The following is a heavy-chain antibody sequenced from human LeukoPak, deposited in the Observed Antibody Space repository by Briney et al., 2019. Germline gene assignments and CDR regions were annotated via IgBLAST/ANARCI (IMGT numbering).Heavy chain of an antibody. D-gene: IGHD2-2*01. CDR1: EFTFSSYG. Sequence: GGSLRLSCIASEFTFSSYGMHWVRQAPGKGPEWVAFIQYDGSNKKYADFVKGRFTISRDISKNTLYLQMNSLRTEDTAMYYCAKDQCSSASLLSCRYFDYWGQGTLVTVSS. V-gene: IGHV3-30*02. CDR2: IQYDGSNK. CDR3: AKDQCSSASLLSCRYFDY. J-gene: IGHJ4*02.